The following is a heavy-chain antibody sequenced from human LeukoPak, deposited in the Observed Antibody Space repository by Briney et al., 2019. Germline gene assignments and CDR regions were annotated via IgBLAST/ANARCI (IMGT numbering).Heavy chain of an antibody. J-gene: IGHJ4*02. CDR2: ISSSGSTI. CDR1: GFTFSDYY. V-gene: IGHV3-11*01. D-gene: IGHD2-2*01. CDR3: AKASSRVPAAMVFDY. Sequence: GGSLRLSCAASGFTFSDYYMSWIRQAPGKGLEWVSYISSSGSTIYYADSVKGRFTISRDNSKNTLYLQMNSLRAEDTAVYYCAKASSRVPAAMVFDYWGQGTLVTVSS.